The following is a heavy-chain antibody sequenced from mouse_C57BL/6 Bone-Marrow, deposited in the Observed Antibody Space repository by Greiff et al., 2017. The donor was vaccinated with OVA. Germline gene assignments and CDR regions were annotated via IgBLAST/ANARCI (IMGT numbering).Heavy chain of an antibody. CDR3: AREGLLSNFAD. CDR2: INPNNGGT. Sequence: EVQLQQSGPELVKPGASVKISCKASGYTFTDYYMNWVKQSHGKSLEWIGDINPNNGGTSYNQKFKGKATLTVDKSSSTAYMELRSLTSEDSAVYYCAREGLLSNFADWGQGTLVTVSA. D-gene: IGHD1-1*01. CDR1: GYTFTDYY. J-gene: IGHJ3*01. V-gene: IGHV1-26*01.